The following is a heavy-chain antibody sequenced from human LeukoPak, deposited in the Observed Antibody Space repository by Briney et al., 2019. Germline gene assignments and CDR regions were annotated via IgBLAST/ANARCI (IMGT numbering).Heavy chain of an antibody. Sequence: GGSLRLSCAASGFTFSSYGIHWVRQAPGKGLEWVAFIRYDGSNKYYADSVKGRFTISRDNSKNTLYLQMNSLRAEDTAVYYCAKGVVPAHPGFDPWGQGTLVTVSS. J-gene: IGHJ5*02. V-gene: IGHV3-30*02. D-gene: IGHD2-2*01. CDR1: GFTFSSYG. CDR3: AKGVVPAHPGFDP. CDR2: IRYDGSNK.